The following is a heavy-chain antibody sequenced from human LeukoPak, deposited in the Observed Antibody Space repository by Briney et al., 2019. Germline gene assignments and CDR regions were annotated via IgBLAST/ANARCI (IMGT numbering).Heavy chain of an antibody. V-gene: IGHV1-18*01. J-gene: IGHJ3*02. CDR3: ARDGSPIVGALDAFDI. Sequence: ASVKVSCKASGYTFTSYGISWVRQAPGQGLEWMGWISAYNGNTNYAQKLQGRVTMTTDTSTSTAYMELRSLRSDDTAVYYCARDGSPIVGALDAFDIWGQGTMVTVSS. D-gene: IGHD1-26*01. CDR2: ISAYNGNT. CDR1: GYTFTSYG.